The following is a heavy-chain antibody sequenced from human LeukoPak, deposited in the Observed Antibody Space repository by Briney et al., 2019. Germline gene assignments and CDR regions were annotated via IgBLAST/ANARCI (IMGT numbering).Heavy chain of an antibody. V-gene: IGHV4-39*01. CDR2: IYYSGST. J-gene: IGHJ4*02. CDR3: ARSLMITFGGVTSYYFDY. CDR1: GGSISSSSYY. D-gene: IGHD3-16*01. Sequence: SETVSLTCTVSGGSISSSSYYWGWIRQPPGKGLEWIGSIYYSGSTYYNPSLKSRVTISVDTSKNQFSLKLSSVTAADTAVYYCARSLMITFGGVTSYYFDYWGQGTLVTVSS.